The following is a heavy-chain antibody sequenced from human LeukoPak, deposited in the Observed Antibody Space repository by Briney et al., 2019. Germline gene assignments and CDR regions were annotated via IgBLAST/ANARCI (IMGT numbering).Heavy chain of an antibody. CDR2: IYYSGST. V-gene: IGHV4-39*01. CDR1: GGSLSTSSYY. D-gene: IGHD3-22*01. J-gene: IGHJ4*02. CDR3: VGYYDSSGHYFDY. Sequence: SETLSLTCTLSGGSLSTSSYYWGWIRQPPGKGLEWIGSIYYSGSTYYNPSLKSRVTISVDTSKNQFSLKLSSVTAADTAVYYCVGYYDSSGHYFDYWGQGTLVTVP.